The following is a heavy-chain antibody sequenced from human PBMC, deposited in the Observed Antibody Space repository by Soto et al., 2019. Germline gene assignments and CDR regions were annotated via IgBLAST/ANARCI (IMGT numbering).Heavy chain of an antibody. D-gene: IGHD3-16*01. Sequence: PSETLSLTCSVSGGSISSGGYFWSWIRQHPGKGLEWIGYISSSGTTFYNPSLKSQFTILVDTSKNRFSLKLTSVTAADTAVYYCARAGMIRGALFFEHWGAGSLVTVS. CDR2: ISSSGTT. CDR1: GGSISSGGYF. V-gene: IGHV4-31*01. J-gene: IGHJ4*02. CDR3: ARAGMIRGALFFEH.